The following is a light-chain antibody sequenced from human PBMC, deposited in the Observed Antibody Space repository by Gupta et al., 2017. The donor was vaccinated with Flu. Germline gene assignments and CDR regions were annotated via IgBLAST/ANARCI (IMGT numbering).Light chain of an antibody. CDR1: QNVGGTF. CDR2: GAS. CDR3: QQDGSSPLT. J-gene: IGKJ4*01. V-gene: IGKV3-20*01. Sequence: TESLSPGETATLSCRASQNVGGTFFIAWYQQKAGQAPRLLIYGASNRATGIPDRFSGSGSGTDFTLTITRLEPEDFAVYYCQQDGSSPLTFGGGTKVEIK.